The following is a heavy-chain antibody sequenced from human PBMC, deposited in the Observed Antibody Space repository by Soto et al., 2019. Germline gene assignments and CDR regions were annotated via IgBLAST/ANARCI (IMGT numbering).Heavy chain of an antibody. J-gene: IGHJ5*02. CDR1: GGSFSGYY. V-gene: IGHV4-34*01. Sequence: ETLSLTCAVYGGSFSGYYWSWIRQPPGRGLEWIGEINHSGSTSYNPSLKSRVTISVDTSKNQFSLKLSSVTAADTAVYYCARRGYCSGGSCYSWFDPWGQGTLVTVSS. CDR2: INHSGST. D-gene: IGHD2-15*01. CDR3: ARRGYCSGGSCYSWFDP.